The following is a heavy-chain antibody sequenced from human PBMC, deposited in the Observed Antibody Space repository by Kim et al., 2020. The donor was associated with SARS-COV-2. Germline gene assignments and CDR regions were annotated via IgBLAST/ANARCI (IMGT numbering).Heavy chain of an antibody. CDR3: ARAQNYYDSSPLDY. D-gene: IGHD3-22*01. J-gene: IGHJ4*02. V-gene: IGHV4-61*01. CDR2: IYYSGST. CDR1: GGSVSSGSYY. Sequence: SETLSLTCTVSGGSVSSGSYYWSWIRQPPGKGLEWIGYIYYSGSTNYNPSLKSRVTISVDTSKNQFSLKLSSVTAADTAVYYCARAQNYYDSSPLDYWGQGTLVTVSS.